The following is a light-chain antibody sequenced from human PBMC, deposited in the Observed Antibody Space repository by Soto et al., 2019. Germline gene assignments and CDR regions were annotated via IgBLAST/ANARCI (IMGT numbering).Light chain of an antibody. V-gene: IGKV3-20*01. Sequence: EIVLTQSPGTLSLSPGERAPLSCRASQSVSSSYLAWYQQKPGQAPRLLIYGASSRATGIPDWFSGSESGTDFTLTISRLEPEDFAVYYCQQYGSSPRTFGQGTKVDIK. J-gene: IGKJ1*01. CDR1: QSVSSSY. CDR3: QQYGSSPRT. CDR2: GAS.